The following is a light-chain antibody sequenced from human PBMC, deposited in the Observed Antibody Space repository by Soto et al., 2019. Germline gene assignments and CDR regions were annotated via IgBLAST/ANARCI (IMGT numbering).Light chain of an antibody. CDR3: SSYAAYSILV. CDR2: EVS. V-gene: IGLV2-8*01. CDR1: SSDVGGYNY. Sequence: QSALTQPPSASGSPGQSVTISCTGTSSDVGGYNYVSWYQQLPGKAPKLMIYEVSKRPSGVPDRFSGSKSGNTASLTVSGLQAEDEDDYYCSSYAAYSILVFGGGTKLTVL. J-gene: IGLJ2*01.